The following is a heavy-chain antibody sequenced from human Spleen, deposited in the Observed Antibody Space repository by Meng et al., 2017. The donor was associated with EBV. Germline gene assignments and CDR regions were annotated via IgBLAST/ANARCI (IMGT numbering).Heavy chain of an antibody. Sequence: PGSGPGLVEPPEPRSFPCTVSGGSFPLSNSYWAWIRQPPGKGLEWLGRIYKSGATYHNPSLKSRVTISVVTLKNQFFLKLNSVTAADTAVYYCARLGDYGEYFFDYWGLGTLVTVSS. V-gene: IGHV4-39*01. CDR1: GGSFPLSNSY. CDR2: IYKSGAT. D-gene: IGHD4-17*01. J-gene: IGHJ4*02. CDR3: ARLGDYGEYFFDY.